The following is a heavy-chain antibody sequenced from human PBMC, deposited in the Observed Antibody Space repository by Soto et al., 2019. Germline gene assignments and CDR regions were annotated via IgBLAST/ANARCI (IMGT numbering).Heavy chain of an antibody. CDR2: INPSGGST. J-gene: IGHJ5*02. CDR1: GYTFTSYY. D-gene: IGHD2-2*01. Sequence: ASVKVSCKASGYTFTSYYIHWVRQAPGQGLEWMGVINPSGGSTSYAQNFQGRVTMTRDTSTSTVYMELSSLRSEDTAVYYCVRESTPTRWFDPWGQGTLVTVSS. CDR3: VRESTPTRWFDP. V-gene: IGHV1-46*03.